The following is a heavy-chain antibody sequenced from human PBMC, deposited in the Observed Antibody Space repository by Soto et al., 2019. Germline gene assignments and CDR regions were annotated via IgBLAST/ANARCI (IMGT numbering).Heavy chain of an antibody. J-gene: IGHJ4*02. Sequence: QVQLQQWGAGLLQPSETLSLTCAVYGGSFSGYYWSWIRQPPGKGLEWIGEINPSGSTNYTPSLKSRVTMSGDTPKNQFSLKLTSVTAADTAVYYCARGRDGGAANWGQGTLVTVSS. V-gene: IGHV4-34*01. CDR2: INPSGST. D-gene: IGHD4-17*01. CDR1: GGSFSGYY. CDR3: ARGRDGGAAN.